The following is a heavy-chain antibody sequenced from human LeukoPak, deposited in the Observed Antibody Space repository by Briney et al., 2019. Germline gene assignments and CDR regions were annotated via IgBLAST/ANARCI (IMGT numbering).Heavy chain of an antibody. J-gene: IGHJ4*02. CDR1: GFTFSSYW. V-gene: IGHV3-7*01. D-gene: IGHD2-15*01. CDR2: IKQDGSEK. Sequence: PGGSLRLSCAASGFTFSSYWMSWVRQAPGKGLEWVANIKQDGSEKYYVDSVKGRFTISRDNAKNSLYLQMNSLRAEDTAVYYCAAGVVAANPHPVFDYWGQGTLVTVSS. CDR3: AAGVVAANPHPVFDY.